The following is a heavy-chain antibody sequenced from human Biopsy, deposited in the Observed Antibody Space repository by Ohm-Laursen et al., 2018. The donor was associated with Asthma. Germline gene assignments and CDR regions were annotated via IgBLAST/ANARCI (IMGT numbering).Heavy chain of an antibody. CDR3: ARKAGSCTSRTCYSLDF. V-gene: IGHV1-69*13. J-gene: IGHJ4*02. CDR1: GGTFNTYV. CDR2: INSVFGTT. Sequence: PVKVSCKSLGGTFNTYVIGWVRQAPGQGLEWMGGINSVFGTTTYPQKFQDRVTITADDSTSTVYMELSSLRSEDTAVYYCARKAGSCTSRTCYSLDFWGQGTLVTVSS. D-gene: IGHD2-2*01.